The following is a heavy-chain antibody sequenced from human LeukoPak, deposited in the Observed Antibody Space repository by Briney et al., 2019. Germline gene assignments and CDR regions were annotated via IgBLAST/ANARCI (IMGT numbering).Heavy chain of an antibody. J-gene: IGHJ4*02. D-gene: IGHD1-26*01. CDR2: IYYSGST. Sequence: SETLSLTCTVSGGSISSSSYYWGWIRQPPGKGLEWIGSIYYSGSTYYNPSLKSRVTISVDTSKNQFSLKLSSVTAADTAVYXXXXXNSGSYQHYFDYWGQGTLVTVSS. V-gene: IGHV4-39*07. CDR1: GGSISSSSYY. CDR3: XXXNSGSYQHYFDY.